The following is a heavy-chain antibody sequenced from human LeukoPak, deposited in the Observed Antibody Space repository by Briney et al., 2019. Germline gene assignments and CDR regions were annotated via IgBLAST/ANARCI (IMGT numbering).Heavy chain of an antibody. CDR1: GFTVSSNY. J-gene: IGHJ5*01. Sequence: GGSLRLSCAASGFTVSSNYMNWVRQAPGKGLEWVSGIYVDGSTYYADSVKGRFTISRDNSRNTLYLQMNSLRAEDTAVYYCPRITAYDDSWGQGARVTVSS. V-gene: IGHV3-53*01. D-gene: IGHD1-20*01. CDR2: IYVDGST. CDR3: PRITAYDDS.